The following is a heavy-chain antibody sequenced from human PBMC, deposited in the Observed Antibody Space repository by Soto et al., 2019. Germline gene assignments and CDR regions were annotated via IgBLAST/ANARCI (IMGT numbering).Heavy chain of an antibody. V-gene: IGHV4-4*02. CDR3: ARVSGSYYYGMDV. J-gene: IGHJ6*02. Sequence: SETLSLTCAVSGGSISSSNWWRWVRHPPWKGLEWIGEIYHSGSTNYNPSLKSRVTISVDKSKNQFSLKLSSVTAADTAVYYCARVSGSYYYGMDVWGQGTTVTVSS. D-gene: IGHD1-26*01. CDR1: GGSISSSNW. CDR2: IYHSGST.